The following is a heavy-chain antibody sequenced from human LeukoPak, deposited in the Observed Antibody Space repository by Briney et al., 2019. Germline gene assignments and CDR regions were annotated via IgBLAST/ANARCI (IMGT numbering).Heavy chain of an antibody. D-gene: IGHD3-22*01. V-gene: IGHV3-21*01. CDR2: ISSSSSYI. CDR1: GFTFSSYS. Sequence: PGGSLRLSCAASGFTFSSYSMNWVRQAPGKGLEWVSSISSSSSYIYYADSVKGRFTISRDNAKNSLYLQMNSLRAEDTAVYYCAREAYHDSSGSAIPTWGQGTLVTVSS. CDR3: AREAYHDSSGSAIPT. J-gene: IGHJ4*02.